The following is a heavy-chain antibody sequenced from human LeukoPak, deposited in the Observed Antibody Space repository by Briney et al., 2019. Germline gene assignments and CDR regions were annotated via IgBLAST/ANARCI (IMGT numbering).Heavy chain of an antibody. J-gene: IGHJ4*02. CDR1: GGSFSGYY. V-gene: IGHV4-34*01. Sequence: SETLSLTCAVYGGSFSGYYWSWIRQPPGKGLEWIGEINHSGGTNYNPSLKSRVTISVDTSKNQFSLKLSSVTAADTAVYYCARPKLRYFAPFDYWGQGTLVTVSS. CDR2: INHSGGT. D-gene: IGHD3-9*01. CDR3: ARPKLRYFAPFDY.